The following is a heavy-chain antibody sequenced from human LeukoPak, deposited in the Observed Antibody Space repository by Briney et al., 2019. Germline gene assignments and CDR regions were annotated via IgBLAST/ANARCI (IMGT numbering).Heavy chain of an antibody. D-gene: IGHD2-15*01. CDR3: AKAMGPGYCSGGSCYPLDY. CDR1: GFTFSSYA. CDR2: ISGSGGST. J-gene: IGHJ4*02. Sequence: GGSLRLSCAASGFTFSSYAMSWVRQAPGKGLEWVSAISGSGGSTYYADSVKGRITISRDNSKNMLYLQMNSLRAEDTAVYYCAKAMGPGYCSGGSCYPLDYWGQGTLVSVSS. V-gene: IGHV3-23*01.